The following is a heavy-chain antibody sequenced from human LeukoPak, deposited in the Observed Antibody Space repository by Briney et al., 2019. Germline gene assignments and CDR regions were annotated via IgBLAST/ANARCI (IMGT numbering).Heavy chain of an antibody. Sequence: SVKVSCKASGGTFSSYAISWVRQAPGQGLGWMGGIIPIFGTANYAQKFQGRVTITADESTSTAYMELSSLRSEDTAVYYCARDGVGTAMDDAFDIWGQGTMVTVSS. D-gene: IGHD5-18*01. CDR2: IIPIFGTA. CDR3: ARDGVGTAMDDAFDI. J-gene: IGHJ3*02. CDR1: GGTFSSYA. V-gene: IGHV1-69*13.